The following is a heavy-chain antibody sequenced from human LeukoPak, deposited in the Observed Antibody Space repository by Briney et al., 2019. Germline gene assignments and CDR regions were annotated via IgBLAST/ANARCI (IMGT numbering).Heavy chain of an antibody. CDR1: GGSFSGYY. V-gene: IGHV4-59*10. CDR3: ARRFVVPAADIDY. J-gene: IGHJ4*02. CDR2: IDTSGNT. Sequence: SETLSHTCAVYGGSFSGYYWSWIRQPAGKGLEWIGRIDTSGNTNYKPSLKSRVTMSVDTSKNQFSLKLSSVTAADTAVYYCARRFVVPAADIDYWGQGTLVTVSS. D-gene: IGHD2-2*01.